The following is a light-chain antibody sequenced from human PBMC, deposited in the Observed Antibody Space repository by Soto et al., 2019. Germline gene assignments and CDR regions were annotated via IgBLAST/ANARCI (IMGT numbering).Light chain of an antibody. CDR3: SSHTSSKKDV. Sequence: QSALSQPASVSWSPGQSITISCTGTSSDVGGYNYVSWYQQHPGKAPKLMIYEVSNRPSGVSNRFSGSKSGNTASLTISGLQAEDEADYYCSSHTSSKKDVLGTGTKVTVL. CDR2: EVS. CDR1: SSDVGGYNY. V-gene: IGLV2-14*01. J-gene: IGLJ1*01.